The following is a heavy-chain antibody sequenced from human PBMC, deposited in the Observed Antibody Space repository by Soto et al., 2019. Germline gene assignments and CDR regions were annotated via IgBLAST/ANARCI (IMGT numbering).Heavy chain of an antibody. Sequence: QVQLQESGPGLVKPSETLSLTCTVSGGSISSYYWSWIRQPPGKGLEWIGYIYYSGSTNYNPSLKSRVTISVDTSKNQFSLKLSSVTAADTAVYYCARDRDGYNKGLDYWGQGTLVTVSS. J-gene: IGHJ4*02. CDR2: IYYSGST. D-gene: IGHD5-12*01. CDR1: GGSISSYY. V-gene: IGHV4-59*01. CDR3: ARDRDGYNKGLDY.